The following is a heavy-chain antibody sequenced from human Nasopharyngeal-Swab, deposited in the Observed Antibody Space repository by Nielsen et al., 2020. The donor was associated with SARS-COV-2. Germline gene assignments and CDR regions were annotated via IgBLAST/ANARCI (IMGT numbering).Heavy chain of an antibody. CDR3: ARAGVATVTTWNYYYYYGMDV. V-gene: IGHV3-11*01. CDR1: GFTFSDYY. CDR2: ISSSGSTI. Sequence: GESLKISCAASGFTFSDYYMSWIRQAPGKGLEWASYISSSGSTIYYADSVRGRFTISRDNAKNSLYLQMNSLRAEDTAVYYCARAGVATVTTWNYYYYYGMDVWGQGTTVTVSS. D-gene: IGHD4-17*01. J-gene: IGHJ6*02.